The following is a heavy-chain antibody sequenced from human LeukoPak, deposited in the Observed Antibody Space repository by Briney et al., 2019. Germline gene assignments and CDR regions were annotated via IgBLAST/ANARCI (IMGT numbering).Heavy chain of an antibody. CDR1: GGSISSSSYY. V-gene: IGHV4-39*01. D-gene: IGHD6-13*01. CDR3: ARLPPQQLVLDY. CDR2: IYYSGST. Sequence: SETLSLTCTVSGGSISSSSYYWGWIRQPPGEGLEWIGSIYYSGSTYYNPSLKSRVTISVDTSKNQFSLKLSSVTAADTAVYYCARLPPQQLVLDYWGQGTLVTVSS. J-gene: IGHJ4*02.